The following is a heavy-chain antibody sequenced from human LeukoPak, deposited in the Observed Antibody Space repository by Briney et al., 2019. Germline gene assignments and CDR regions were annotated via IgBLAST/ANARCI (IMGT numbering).Heavy chain of an antibody. CDR3: ARVERTVADNGSDY. CDR2: MNPNSGNT. V-gene: IGHV1-8*01. J-gene: IGHJ4*02. Sequence: ASVKVSCKASGYTFTSYDINWVRQATGQGLEWMGWMNPNSGNTGYAQKFQGRVTMTRNTSISTAYMELSSLRSEDTAVYYCARVERTVADNGSDYWGQGTLVTVSS. D-gene: IGHD6-19*01. CDR1: GYTFTSYD.